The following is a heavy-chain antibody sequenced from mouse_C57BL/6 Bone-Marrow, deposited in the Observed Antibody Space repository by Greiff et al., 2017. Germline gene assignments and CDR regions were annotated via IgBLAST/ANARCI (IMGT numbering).Heavy chain of an antibody. CDR3: ARGEIYDYDRYFDV. V-gene: IGHV3-1*01. D-gene: IGHD2-4*01. CDR1: GYSITSGYD. J-gene: IGHJ1*03. CDR2: ISYSGST. Sequence: DVKLQESGPGMVKVSQSLSLTCTVTGYSITSGYDWHWIRHFPGNKLEWMGYISYSGSTNYNPSLKSRISITHDTSKNHFFLKLNSVTTEDTATYYCARGEIYDYDRYFDVWGTGTTVTVSS.